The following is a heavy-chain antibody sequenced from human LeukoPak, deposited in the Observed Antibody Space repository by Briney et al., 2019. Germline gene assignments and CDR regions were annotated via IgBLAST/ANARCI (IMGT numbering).Heavy chain of an antibody. V-gene: IGHV5-51*01. CDR3: ARASRDGYNQNFDH. Sequence: GESLQISCKGLGYSFSGYWNAWVRQRPGKGLEWMGIIYPGGSETRYDPSFQGQVTISADMSTSTAYLQWSSLRASDTAMYYCARASRDGYNQNFDHWGQGTLVTVSS. J-gene: IGHJ4*02. CDR2: IYPGGSET. D-gene: IGHD5-24*01. CDR1: GYSFSGYW.